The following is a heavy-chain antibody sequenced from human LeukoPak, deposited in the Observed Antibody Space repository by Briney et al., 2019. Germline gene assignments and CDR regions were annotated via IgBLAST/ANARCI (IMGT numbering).Heavy chain of an antibody. V-gene: IGHV3-23*01. Sequence: PGRSLRLSCAASGFTFDDYAMHWVRQAPGKGLEWVSTVSGSGDSTWYADSVKGRFTISRDNSKSTLYLQMNSLRAEDTAVYYCAKSPYIASHIDFDYWGQGTLVTVSS. CDR1: GFTFDDYA. D-gene: IGHD3-16*01. CDR2: VSGSGDST. J-gene: IGHJ4*02. CDR3: AKSPYIASHIDFDY.